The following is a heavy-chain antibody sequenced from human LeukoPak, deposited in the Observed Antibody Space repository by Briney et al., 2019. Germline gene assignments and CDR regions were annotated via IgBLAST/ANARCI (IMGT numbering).Heavy chain of an antibody. J-gene: IGHJ4*02. CDR3: ARDPGDYGYYFDY. V-gene: IGHV4-59*01. Sequence: PSETLSLTCTVSSGSISSYYWSWIRRPPGKGLEWIGYIYYSGSTNYNPSLKSRVTISVDTSKNQFSLKLSSVTAADTAVYYCARDPGDYGYYFDYWGQGTLVTVSS. CDR1: SGSISSYY. D-gene: IGHD4-17*01. CDR2: IYYSGST.